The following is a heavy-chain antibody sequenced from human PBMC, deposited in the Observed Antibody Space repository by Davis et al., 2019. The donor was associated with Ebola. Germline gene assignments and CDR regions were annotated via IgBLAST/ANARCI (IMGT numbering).Heavy chain of an antibody. CDR3: ARTGPHHYYGLDV. D-gene: IGHD3-10*01. J-gene: IGHJ6*02. CDR2: IDPSDSYT. Sequence: GESLKISCKGSGYSFSNFWIGWVRQIPGKGLEWMGEIDPSDSYTNYNPSFEGHVTISADKSIGTAYLHWSSLRASDTAIYFCARTGPHHYYGLDVWGQGTTVTVSS. V-gene: IGHV5-10-1*01. CDR1: GYSFSNFW.